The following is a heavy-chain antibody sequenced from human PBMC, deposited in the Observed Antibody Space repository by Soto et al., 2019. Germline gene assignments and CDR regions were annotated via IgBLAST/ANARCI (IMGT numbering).Heavy chain of an antibody. CDR3: ARDHYSSGWLRGAFDV. CDR1: GFTFSSYN. Sequence: GGSLRLSCAASGFTFSSYNINWVRQAPGKGLEWVSYISSSSSAIYYADSVKGRFTISRDNAKNSLYLQMNSLRAEDTAVYYCARDHYSSGWLRGAFDVWGQGTMVTVSS. CDR2: ISSSSSAI. D-gene: IGHD6-19*01. V-gene: IGHV3-48*01. J-gene: IGHJ3*01.